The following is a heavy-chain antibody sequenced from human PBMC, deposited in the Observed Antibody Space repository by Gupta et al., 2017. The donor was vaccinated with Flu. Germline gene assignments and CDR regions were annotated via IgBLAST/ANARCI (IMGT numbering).Heavy chain of an antibody. D-gene: IGHD3-10*01. CDR2: ISSRDNTT. CDR3: ARGHEWGVVAVSFDY. V-gene: IGHV3-48*03. J-gene: IGHJ4*02. CDR1: GFVFHVFE. Sequence: VPLVESGGALFRPGASLRLSCSASGFVFHVFEMNWVRQAPGKGLEWLSYISSRDNTTYYVDSVKGRFTISRDNAKNSLWLQMNSLRPEDTAIYDWARGHEWGVVAVSFDYWCQVAPVTVS.